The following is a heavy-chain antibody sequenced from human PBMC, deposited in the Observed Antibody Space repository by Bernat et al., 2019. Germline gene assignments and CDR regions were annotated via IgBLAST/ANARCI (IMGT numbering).Heavy chain of an antibody. CDR2: INHSGIT. V-gene: IGHV4-34*02. J-gene: IGHJ4*02. Sequence: QVQLQQWGAGPLKPSETLSLTCAVYCESFSGYYWSWIRQPPGKGLEWIGEINHSGITNYNPSLKRRVTMSVDTSKNQFSLKLTSVTAADTAVYYCARGAATAPKFDYWGQGSLVTVSS. D-gene: IGHD6-13*01. CDR1: CESFSGYY. CDR3: ARGAATAPKFDY.